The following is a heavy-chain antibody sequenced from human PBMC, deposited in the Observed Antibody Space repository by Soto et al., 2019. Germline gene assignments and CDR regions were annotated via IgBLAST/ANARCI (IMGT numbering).Heavy chain of an antibody. V-gene: IGHV4-31*01. CDR2: IYYSGST. CDR1: GGSISSGGYY. J-gene: IGHJ3*02. D-gene: IGHD6-6*01. Sequence: QVQLQESGPGLVKPSQTLSLTCTVSGGSISSGGYYWSWIRQHPGKGLEWIGYIYYSGSTYYNPPLTXXVXIXXDTSKNQFSLKLSSVTAADTAVYYCAREASGAFDIWGQGTMVTVSS. CDR3: AREASGAFDI.